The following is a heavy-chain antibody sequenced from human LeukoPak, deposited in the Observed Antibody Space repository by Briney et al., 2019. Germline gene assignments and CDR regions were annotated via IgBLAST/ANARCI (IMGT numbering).Heavy chain of an antibody. CDR3: AKDIHYSHAFDI. CDR1: GFTFDDYA. V-gene: IGHV3-9*01. D-gene: IGHD4-4*01. CDR2: ISWNSGSI. J-gene: IGHJ3*02. Sequence: GRSLRLSCAASGFTFDDYAMHWVRQAPGKGLEWVSGISWNSGSIGYADSVKGRFTIPRDNAKNSLYLQMNSLRAEDTALYYCAKDIHYSHAFDIWGQGTMVTVSS.